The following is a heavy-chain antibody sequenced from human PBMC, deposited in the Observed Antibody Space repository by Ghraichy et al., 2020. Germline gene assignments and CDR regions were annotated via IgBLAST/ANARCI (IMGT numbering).Heavy chain of an antibody. V-gene: IGHV1-69*13. CDR1: GGTFSSYA. CDR3: ARSHSGATILRYSSSWYDAPIDY. Sequence: SVKVSCKASGGTFSSYAISWVRQAPGQGLEWMGGIIPIFGTANYAQKFQGRVTITADESTSTAYMELSSLRSEDTAVYYCARSHSGATILRYSSSWYDAPIDYWGQGTLVTVSS. CDR2: IIPIFGTA. J-gene: IGHJ4*02. D-gene: IGHD6-13*01.